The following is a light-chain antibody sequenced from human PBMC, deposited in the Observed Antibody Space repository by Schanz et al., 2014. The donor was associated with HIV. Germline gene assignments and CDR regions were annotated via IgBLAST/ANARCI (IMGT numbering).Light chain of an antibody. J-gene: IGKJ2*01. CDR2: KAS. Sequence: DIQMTQSPSTLSASVGDRVTITCRASQTISSWLAWYQQKPGKVPKLLIYKASNLESGVPSRFSGSGSGTEFTLTISGLQPDDFATYYCQQCDTYPYTFGQGTKLDIK. V-gene: IGKV1-5*03. CDR1: QTISSW. CDR3: QQCDTYPYT.